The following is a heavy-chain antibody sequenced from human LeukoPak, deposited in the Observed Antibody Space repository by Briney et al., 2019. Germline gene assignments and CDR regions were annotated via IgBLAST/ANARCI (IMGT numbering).Heavy chain of an antibody. CDR1: GFSFSSYA. Sequence: GGSLRLSCAASGFSFSSYAMSWVRQAPGKGLEWVSSVSESGDGTYYADSMMGRFIISRDNSRKTFHLQMDSLRADDTAIYYCAKGKVNHLGALDFWGQGTLVTVSS. CDR3: AKGKVNHLGALDF. CDR2: VSESGDGT. V-gene: IGHV3-23*01. D-gene: IGHD1-26*01. J-gene: IGHJ4*02.